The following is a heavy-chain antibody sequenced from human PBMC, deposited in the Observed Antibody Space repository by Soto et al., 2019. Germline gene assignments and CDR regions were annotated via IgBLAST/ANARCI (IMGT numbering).Heavy chain of an antibody. CDR1: GYTFTSYY. CDR3: ARGHYDFWSGYRKYNWFDP. CDR2: INPSGGST. Sequence: ASVKVSCKASGYTFTSYYMHWVRQAPGQGLEWMGIINPSGGSTSYAQKFQGRVTMTRDTSTSTVYMELSSLRSEDTAVYYCARGHYDFWSGYRKYNWFDPWGQGTLVTVSS. V-gene: IGHV1-46*01. D-gene: IGHD3-3*01. J-gene: IGHJ5*02.